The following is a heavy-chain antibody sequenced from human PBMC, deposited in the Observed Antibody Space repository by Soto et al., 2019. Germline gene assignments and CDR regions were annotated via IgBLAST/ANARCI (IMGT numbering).Heavy chain of an antibody. CDR2: ISTYNGDT. V-gene: IGHV1-18*01. Sequence: QVQLVQSGAEVKKPGASVKVSCKASGYSFTTYGISWVRQAPGQGLEWMGWISTYNGDTDYAQSLQGRVIRTTDTSTTTAYMELRSLRSDDTAVYYCAREGSRPYYYYGMDVWGQGTTVTVSS. D-gene: IGHD2-15*01. CDR1: GYSFTTYG. CDR3: AREGSRPYYYYGMDV. J-gene: IGHJ6*02.